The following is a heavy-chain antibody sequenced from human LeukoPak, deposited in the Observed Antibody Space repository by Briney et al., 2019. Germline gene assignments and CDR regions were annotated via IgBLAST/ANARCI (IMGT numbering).Heavy chain of an antibody. CDR1: GYTFNGYY. J-gene: IGHJ5*02. Sequence: ASVKVSRKASGYTFNGYYMHCVRQAPGQGLEWMGWLNPKSGGSELAQKFQGRVTMTRDTSISTAYMELSRLKSDDTAVYYCARGEGGESSWYNWFDPWGQGTLVTVSS. CDR3: ARGEGGESSWYNWFDP. CDR2: LNPKSGGS. V-gene: IGHV1-2*02. D-gene: IGHD6-13*01.